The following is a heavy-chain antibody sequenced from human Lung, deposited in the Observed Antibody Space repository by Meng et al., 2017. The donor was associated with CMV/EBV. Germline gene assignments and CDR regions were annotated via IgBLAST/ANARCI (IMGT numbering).Heavy chain of an antibody. D-gene: IGHD3-10*01. CDR1: GGSISSYY. CDR2: IYYSGST. CDR3: ARHGSGSYFYGMDV. V-gene: IGHV4-59*01. J-gene: IGHJ6*02. Sequence: LXXTVSGGSISSYYWSWIRQPLGKGLEDIGYIYYSGSTSYNPSLKSRVTISVDTSKNQFSLKLSSVTAADTAVYYCARHGSGSYFYGMDVWGQGTXVTVSS.